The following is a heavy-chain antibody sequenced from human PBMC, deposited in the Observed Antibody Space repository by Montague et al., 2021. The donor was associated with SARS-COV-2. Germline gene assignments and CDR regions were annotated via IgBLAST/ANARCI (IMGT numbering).Heavy chain of an antibody. CDR2: IRTTGHT. CDR3: ARFGSGTLEFDL. CDR1: GASISTGIYH. Sequence: TLSLTCTVSGASISTGIYHWSWIRQPAGKGLEWIGRIRTTGHTXYNSSLESRVFMSVDTSTNQFSLSLTSVTAADTAVYFCARFGSGTLEFDLWGQGTLVTVSS. D-gene: IGHD1-26*01. J-gene: IGHJ4*02. V-gene: IGHV4-61*02.